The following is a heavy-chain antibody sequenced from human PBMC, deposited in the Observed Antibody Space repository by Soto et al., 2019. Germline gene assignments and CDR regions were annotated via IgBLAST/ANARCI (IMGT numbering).Heavy chain of an antibody. V-gene: IGHV3-23*01. D-gene: IGHD3-16*02. CDR1: EFTFSNYS. CDR3: AKCSIVGCINYYFDY. CDR2: ISGNGNYI. J-gene: IGHJ4*02. Sequence: EVQLLESGGALVQPGGSLRLSCAASEFTFSNYSMSWVRQAPGKGLERVSSISGNGNYIFYADSVKGRFTISRDNSKNTLYLQMDSLRAEDTAVYYCAKCSIVGCINYYFDYWGQGTLVTVSS.